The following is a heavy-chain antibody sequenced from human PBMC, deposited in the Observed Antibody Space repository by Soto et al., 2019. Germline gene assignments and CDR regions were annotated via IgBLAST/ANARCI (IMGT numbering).Heavy chain of an antibody. CDR1: GFTFSSYA. Sequence: GGSLRLSCAASGFTFSSYAMHWVRQAPGKGLEWVAVISYDGSNKYYADSVKGRFTISRDNSKNTLYLQMNSLRAEDTAVYYCARAQELVNMVAPLYYWGQGTLVTVSS. CDR3: ARAQELVNMVAPLYY. CDR2: ISYDGSNK. J-gene: IGHJ4*02. D-gene: IGHD3-10*01. V-gene: IGHV3-30-3*01.